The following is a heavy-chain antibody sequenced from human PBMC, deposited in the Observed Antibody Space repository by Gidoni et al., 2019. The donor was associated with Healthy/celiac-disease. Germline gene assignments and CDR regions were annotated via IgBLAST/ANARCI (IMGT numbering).Heavy chain of an antibody. CDR3: ARDSADYYGMDV. J-gene: IGHJ6*02. CDR1: GGTFSSYA. Sequence: QVQLVQSGAEVKKPGSSVKVSCTASGGTFSSYAISWVRQAPGQGLEWMGRIIPILGIANDAQKFQGRVTITADKSTSTAYMELSSLRSEDTAVYYCARDSADYYGMDVWGQGTTVTVSS. V-gene: IGHV1-69*04. CDR2: IIPILGIA.